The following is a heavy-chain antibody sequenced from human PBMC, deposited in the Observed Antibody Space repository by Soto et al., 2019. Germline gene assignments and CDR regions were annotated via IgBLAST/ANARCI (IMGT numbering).Heavy chain of an antibody. CDR3: TREYATCTPLAMFDN. Sequence: GETLRLSCAASGFTFSSYALSWVRQAPGKGLEWVSNVSGSGGRKYSPYLEKGRSTISRNTYKNTAYQQSNSLRAENTAVYYWTREYATCTPLAMFDNWGRGTLVTVSS. CDR1: GFTFSSYA. D-gene: IGHD2-2*01. J-gene: IGHJ4*02. V-gene: IGHV3-23*01. CDR2: VSGSGGRK.